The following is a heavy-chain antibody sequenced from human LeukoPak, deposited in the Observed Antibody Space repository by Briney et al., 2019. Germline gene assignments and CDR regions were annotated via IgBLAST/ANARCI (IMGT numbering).Heavy chain of an antibody. D-gene: IGHD6-13*01. CDR3: AKVGIAAADLYYFDY. CDR2: IRYDGSNK. CDR1: GFTFSSYA. J-gene: IGHJ4*02. V-gene: IGHV3-30*02. Sequence: GGSLRLSCAASGFTFSSYAMSWVRQAPGKGLEWVAFIRYDGSNKYYADSVKGRFTISRDNSKNTLYLQMNSLRAEDTAVYYCAKVGIAAADLYYFDYWGQGTLVTVSS.